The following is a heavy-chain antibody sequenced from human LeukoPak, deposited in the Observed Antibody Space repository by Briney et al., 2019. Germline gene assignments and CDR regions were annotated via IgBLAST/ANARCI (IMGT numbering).Heavy chain of an antibody. Sequence: ASVKVSCKASGYTFTVYYVHWVRQAPGQGLEWLGRINPNTGDTDYAQKFQGRVTMTRDTSISTAYMELSRLRSDDTAVYYCARARGGTYYFDYWGQGTPVTVSS. CDR2: INPNTGDT. CDR1: GYTFTVYY. CDR3: ARARGGTYYFDY. V-gene: IGHV1-2*06. J-gene: IGHJ4*02.